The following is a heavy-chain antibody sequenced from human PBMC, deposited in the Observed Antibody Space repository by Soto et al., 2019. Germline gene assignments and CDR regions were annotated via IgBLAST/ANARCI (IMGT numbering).Heavy chain of an antibody. CDR3: ARAEGYYGSGSYSAFDI. V-gene: IGHV4-59*01. Sequence: SETRSLTCTVSGGSISSYYSSWIGRPPGKGLEWIGYIYYSGSSNYNPSLKSRVTISVDTSKNQFSLKLSAVTAADTAVYYCARAEGYYGSGSYSAFDIWGQGSMVTVSS. D-gene: IGHD3-10*01. J-gene: IGHJ3*02. CDR1: GGSISSYY. CDR2: IYYSGSS.